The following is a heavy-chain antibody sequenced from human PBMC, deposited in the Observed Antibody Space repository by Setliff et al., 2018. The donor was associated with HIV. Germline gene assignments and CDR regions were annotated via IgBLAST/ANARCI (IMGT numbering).Heavy chain of an antibody. J-gene: IGHJ5*02. D-gene: IGHD4-17*01. CDR1: GISFSSYP. V-gene: IGHV7-4-1*02. CDR3: ARGLYGDYGGDLNWLDP. CDR2: INANSGSP. Sequence: ASVKVSCKASGISFSSYPISWVRQAPGQGLEWMGWINANSGSPTYAQAFTGRFFFSVDTAVATAYLQINNLKTEDTAVYFCARGLYGDYGGDLNWLDPWGHGTRVTVSS.